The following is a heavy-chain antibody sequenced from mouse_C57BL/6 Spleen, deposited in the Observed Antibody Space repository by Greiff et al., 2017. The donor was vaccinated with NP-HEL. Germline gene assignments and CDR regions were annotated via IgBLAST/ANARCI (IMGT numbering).Heavy chain of an antibody. CDR3: ARAYYSKGGWFAY. CDR2: IYPGSGST. J-gene: IGHJ3*01. Sequence: VQLQQPGAELVKPGASVKMSCKASGYTFTSYWITWVKQRPGQGLEWIGDIYPGSGSTNYNEKFKSKATLTVDTSSSTAYMQLSSLTSEDSAVYYCARAYYSKGGWFAYWGQGTLVTVSA. D-gene: IGHD2-5*01. CDR1: GYTFTSYW. V-gene: IGHV1-55*01.